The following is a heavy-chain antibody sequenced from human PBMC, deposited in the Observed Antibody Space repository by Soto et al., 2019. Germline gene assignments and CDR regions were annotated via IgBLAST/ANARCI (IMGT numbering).Heavy chain of an antibody. D-gene: IGHD2-2*01. CDR2: IWYDGSNK. V-gene: IGHV3-33*01. CDR3: ARDRVVVPAAPRTVAALLFDY. CDR1: GFTFSSYG. Sequence: PGGSLRLSCAASGFTFSSYGMHWVRQAPGKGLEWVAVIWYDGSNKYYADSVKGRFTISRDNSKNTLYLQMNSLRAEDTAVYYCARDRVVVPAAPRTVAALLFDYRGQGTLVTVSS. J-gene: IGHJ4*02.